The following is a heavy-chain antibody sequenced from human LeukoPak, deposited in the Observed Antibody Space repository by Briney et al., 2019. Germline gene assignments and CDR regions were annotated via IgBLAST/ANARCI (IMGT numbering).Heavy chain of an antibody. D-gene: IGHD4-17*01. V-gene: IGHV4-59*01. J-gene: IGHJ4*02. CDR1: GGSISSYY. CDR3: ARGDMTTVTTMGY. Sequence: SETLSLTCTVSGGSISSYYWSWIRQPPGKGLEWIGYIYYSGSTNYNPSLKSRVTISVDTSKNQFSLKLSSVTAADTAVYYCARGDMTTVTTMGYWGQGTLVTVSS. CDR2: IYYSGST.